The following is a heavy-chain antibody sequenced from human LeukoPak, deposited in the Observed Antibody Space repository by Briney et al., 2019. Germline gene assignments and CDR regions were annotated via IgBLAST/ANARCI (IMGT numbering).Heavy chain of an antibody. V-gene: IGHV4-4*02. Sequence: PSETLSLTCAVSGGSITSSTWWTWVRQPPGKGLEWIGEVNLQGSTNYNPSLMGRVAISVDTSENHISLQLTSVTAADTAVYYCAREGGPYRPLDYSGQGTLVTVSS. CDR1: GGSITSSTW. J-gene: IGHJ4*02. CDR3: AREGGPYRPLDY. CDR2: VNLQGST.